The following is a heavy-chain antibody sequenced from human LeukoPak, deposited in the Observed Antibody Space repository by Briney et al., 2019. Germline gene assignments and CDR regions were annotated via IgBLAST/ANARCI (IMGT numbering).Heavy chain of an antibody. J-gene: IGHJ3*02. CDR3: ARSSPREYAFDI. Sequence: SETLSLTCTVSGGSISSYYWSWIRQPAGKGLEWIGRIYTSGSTNYNPSLKSRVSMSGDTSKNQLSLNLNSVTAADTAMYYCARSSPREYAFDIWGQGTMVTVSS. CDR1: GGSISSYY. V-gene: IGHV4-4*07. CDR2: IYTSGST.